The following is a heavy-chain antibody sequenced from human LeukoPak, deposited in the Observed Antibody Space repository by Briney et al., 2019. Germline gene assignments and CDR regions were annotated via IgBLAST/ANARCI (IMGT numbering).Heavy chain of an antibody. CDR1: GGSISSYF. V-gene: IGHV4-59*12. D-gene: IGHD5-18*01. CDR3: ASGGYSYGFDY. J-gene: IGHJ4*02. CDR2: IYHNGNT. Sequence: SETLSLTCSVSGGSISSYFWTWIRQPPGKGLEWLGYIYHNGNTYYSPSLKSRVTISVDRSKNQLSLKLSSVTAADTAMYYCASGGYSYGFDYWGQGTLVTVSS.